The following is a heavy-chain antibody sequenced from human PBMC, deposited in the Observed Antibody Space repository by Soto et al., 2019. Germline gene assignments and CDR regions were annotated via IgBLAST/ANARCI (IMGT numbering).Heavy chain of an antibody. J-gene: IGHJ4*02. CDR3: APPSGYDYLFHY. CDR2: ISSSSSYI. CDR1: GFTFSSYS. Sequence: GGSLRLSCAASGFTFSSYSMNWIRQAPGKGLEWVSSISSSSSYIYYADSAKGRFTISRDNAKNSLYLQMNSLRAEDTAVYYCAPPSGYDYLFHYWGQGTLVTVSS. V-gene: IGHV3-21*01. D-gene: IGHD5-12*01.